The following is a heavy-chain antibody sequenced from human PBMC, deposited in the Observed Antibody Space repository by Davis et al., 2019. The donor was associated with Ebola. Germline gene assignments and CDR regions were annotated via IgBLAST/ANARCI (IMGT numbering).Heavy chain of an antibody. D-gene: IGHD6-6*01. J-gene: IGHJ4*02. V-gene: IGHV3-74*03. CDR2: INRDGDKT. CDR1: GFTFSDYW. Sequence: HTGGSLRLSCAASGFTFSDYWMHWVRHSPGKGLVWVSRINRDGDKTTYADSVKGRFAISRDNAKNTLYLQMNNLRVEDTAVYYCVRDQRPWQLGVPDHWGQGTLVTVSS. CDR3: VRDQRPWQLGVPDH.